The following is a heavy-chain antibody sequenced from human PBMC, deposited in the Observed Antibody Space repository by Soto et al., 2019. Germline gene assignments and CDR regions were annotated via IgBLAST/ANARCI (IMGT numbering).Heavy chain of an antibody. V-gene: IGHV4-34*01. Sequence: PSETLSLTCAVYGGSFSSYYWSWIRQPPGKGLEWIGEINYSGSTNYSPSLKSRVTISVDTSKNQFSLRLSSVTAADTAVYYCARIQRDSAMGHFDYWGQGTLVTVSS. CDR2: INYSGST. CDR1: GGSFSSYY. CDR3: ARIQRDSAMGHFDY. D-gene: IGHD5-18*01. J-gene: IGHJ4*02.